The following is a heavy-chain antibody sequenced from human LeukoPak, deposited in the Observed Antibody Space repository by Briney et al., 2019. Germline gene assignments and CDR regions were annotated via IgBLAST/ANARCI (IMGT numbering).Heavy chain of an antibody. V-gene: IGHV4-31*03. CDR3: ASGRYYYYLDV. CDR2: IHYTGST. CDR1: GGSINSGGYY. Sequence: PSETLSLTCTVSGGSINSGGYYWSWIRQHPGKGLEWIGYIHYTGSTNYNSPLKSRVTISIDTSKNQFSLELTSVTAADTAVYYRASGRYYYYLDVWGKGTTVTVS. D-gene: IGHD3/OR15-3a*01. J-gene: IGHJ6*03.